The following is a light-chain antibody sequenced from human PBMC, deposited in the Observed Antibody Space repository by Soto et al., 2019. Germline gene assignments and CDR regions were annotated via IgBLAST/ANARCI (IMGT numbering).Light chain of an antibody. CDR3: CSYVNDNRVL. J-gene: IGLJ2*01. Sequence: QSALTQPASVSGSPGQSITISCTGTSSDVGSYNRVSWYQHNPGEGPKLIIYDDTKRPSGVSTRFSASKSGNTASLTVSGLQAEDEADYYCCSYVNDNRVLFGGGTKVTVL. V-gene: IGLV2-23*01. CDR1: SSDVGSYNR. CDR2: DDT.